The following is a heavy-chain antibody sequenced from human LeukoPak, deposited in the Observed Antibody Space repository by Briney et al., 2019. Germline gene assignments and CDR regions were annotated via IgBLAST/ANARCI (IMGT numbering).Heavy chain of an antibody. CDR2: INTNTGNP. V-gene: IGHV7-4-1*02. D-gene: IGHD3-22*01. Sequence: ASVKVSCKASGYTFTSYAMNWVRQAPGQGLEWMGWINTNTGNPTYAQGFTGRFVFSLDTSVSTAYLQISSLKAEDTAVYYCARDWGGSISLLGSGYYPQHFDYWGQGTLVTVSS. CDR3: ARDWGGSISLLGSGYYPQHFDY. J-gene: IGHJ4*02. CDR1: GYTFTSYA.